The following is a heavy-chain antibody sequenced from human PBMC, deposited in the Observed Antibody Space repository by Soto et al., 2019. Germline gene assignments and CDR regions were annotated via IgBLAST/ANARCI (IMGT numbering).Heavy chain of an antibody. V-gene: IGHV1-18*01. CDR3: ARREYSGYDSDY. J-gene: IGHJ4*02. D-gene: IGHD5-12*01. CDR2: ISAYNGNT. Sequence: GASVKVSCKSSGYTFTGYGISWVRQAPGQGLEWMGWISAYNGNTNYAQKLQGRVTMTTDTSTSTAYMELRSLRSDDTAVYYCARREYSGYDSDYWGQGTLVTVSS. CDR1: GYTFTGYG.